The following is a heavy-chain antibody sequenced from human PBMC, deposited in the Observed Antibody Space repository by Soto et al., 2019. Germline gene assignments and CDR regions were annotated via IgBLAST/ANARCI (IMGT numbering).Heavy chain of an antibody. Sequence: QVPLVESGGGLVKPGGSLRLSCAASGFTFCDYYMSWIRQAPGKGLEWVSYISSSGSTIYYADSVKGRFTISRDNAKNSLYLQMNSLRAEDTAVYYCARSPPGGELWQTGEFDYWGQGTLVTVSS. V-gene: IGHV3-11*01. CDR2: ISSSGSTI. D-gene: IGHD3-16*01. CDR1: GFTFCDYY. J-gene: IGHJ4*02. CDR3: ARSPPGGELWQTGEFDY.